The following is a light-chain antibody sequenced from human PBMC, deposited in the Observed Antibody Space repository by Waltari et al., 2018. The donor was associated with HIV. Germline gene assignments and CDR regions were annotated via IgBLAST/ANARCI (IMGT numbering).Light chain of an antibody. V-gene: IGLV3-1*01. CDR1: NLGHKY. J-gene: IGLJ3*02. CDR3: QAWDSGTIV. Sequence: SYDLTQPPSVSVSSGQTATVTCSGVNLGHKYVSWYQQRSGQSPVLVIYQDTKRPPGIPWRFFGSTSENTATLTISEAQPLDEAHYSCQAWDSGTIVFGGGTNLTVL. CDR2: QDT.